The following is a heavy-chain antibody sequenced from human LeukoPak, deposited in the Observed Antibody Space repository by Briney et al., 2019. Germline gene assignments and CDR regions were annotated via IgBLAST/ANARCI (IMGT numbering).Heavy chain of an antibody. D-gene: IGHD3-10*01. V-gene: IGHV4-39*01. J-gene: IGHJ4*02. CDR1: GDSISSGTHY. CDR2: IYSTGTT. CDR3: ARQRGSGTWAFDC. Sequence: SETLSLSCTVSGDSISSGTHYWGWIRQPPGRGLDWLVTIYSTGTTFYDSSIKSRGTISVDTSKNEYSLKLTSMTAADTAVYYCARQRGSGTWAFDCWGQGTLVTVSS.